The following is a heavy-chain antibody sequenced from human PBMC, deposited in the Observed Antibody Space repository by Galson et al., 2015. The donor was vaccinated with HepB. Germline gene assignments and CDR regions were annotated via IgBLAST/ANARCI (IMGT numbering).Heavy chain of an antibody. D-gene: IGHD4-23*01. V-gene: IGHV1-46*03. Sequence: SVKVSCKASGYTFTSYYMHWVRQAPGQGLEWMGIINPSGGSTSYAQKFQGRVTMTRDTSTSTVYMELSSLRSEDTAVYYCAREKTTVVTPSYFDYWGQGTLVTVSS. CDR1: GYTFTSYY. CDR2: INPSGGST. J-gene: IGHJ4*02. CDR3: AREKTTVVTPSYFDY.